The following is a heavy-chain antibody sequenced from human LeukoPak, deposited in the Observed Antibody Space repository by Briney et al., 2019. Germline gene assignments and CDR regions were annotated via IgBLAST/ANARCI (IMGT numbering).Heavy chain of an antibody. Sequence: SETLSLTCTVSGGPITTYYLSWIRQSAGMGLEWIGRISGSGVITYNPSLKSRVILSLDTSNNHFSLKLISVTAADTAVYYCARSAFGAAMVLDYWGQGTLVTVSS. CDR3: ARSAFGAAMVLDY. CDR2: ISGSGVI. V-gene: IGHV4-4*07. D-gene: IGHD5-18*01. CDR1: GGPITTYY. J-gene: IGHJ4*02.